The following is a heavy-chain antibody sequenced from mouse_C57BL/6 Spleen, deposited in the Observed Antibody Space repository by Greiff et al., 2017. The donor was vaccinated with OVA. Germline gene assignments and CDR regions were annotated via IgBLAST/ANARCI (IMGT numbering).Heavy chain of an antibody. CDR2: INPSNGGT. Sequence: VQLQQPGTELVTPGASVKLSCKASGYTFTSYWMHWVKQRPGQGLEWIGNINPSNGGTNYNEKFKSKATLTVDKSSSTAYMQLSSLTSEDSAVYYCARFSRSSYGFAYWGQGTLVTVSA. J-gene: IGHJ3*01. D-gene: IGHD1-1*01. CDR1: GYTFTSYW. CDR3: ARFSRSSYGFAY. V-gene: IGHV1-53*01.